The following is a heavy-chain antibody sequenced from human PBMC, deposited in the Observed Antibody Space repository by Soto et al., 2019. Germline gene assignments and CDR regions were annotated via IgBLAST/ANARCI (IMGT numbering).Heavy chain of an antibody. Sequence: QVQLVQSGAEVKKPGASVKVSCKESGYTFTSYYMHWVRQAPGQGLEWMGIINPSGGSTSYAQKFQSRDTMTRDTSPSTVYMELSSLRSEDTAVYYCATLSPALAGDAFDIFGKCTIVTVSS. CDR2: INPSGGST. V-gene: IGHV1-46*03. J-gene: IGHJ3*02. CDR3: ATLSPALAGDAFDI. CDR1: GYTFTSYY.